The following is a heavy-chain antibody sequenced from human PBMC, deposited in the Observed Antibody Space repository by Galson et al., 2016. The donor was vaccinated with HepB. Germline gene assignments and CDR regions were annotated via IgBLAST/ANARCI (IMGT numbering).Heavy chain of an antibody. D-gene: IGHD6-19*01. V-gene: IGHV3-7*03. J-gene: IGHJ4*02. CDR3: ARLVEVARFDH. CDR2: IKQDGSEK. CDR1: GIAFSGYW. Sequence: SLRLSCAASGIAFSGYWMSWVRQAPGKGLEWVANIKQDGSEKYYVGSVKGRFTTSRHNAKNSLYLQMNSLRADDTAVYYCARLVEVARFDHWGQGTLVTVSS.